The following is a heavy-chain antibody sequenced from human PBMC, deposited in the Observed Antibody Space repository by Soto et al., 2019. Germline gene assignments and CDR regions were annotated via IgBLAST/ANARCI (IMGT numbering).Heavy chain of an antibody. J-gene: IGHJ5*02. Sequence: GGSLRLSCATSGFTFSNYGMHWVRQAPGKGLEWVSIISFDGSNKYYADSVKGRFTISRDNSKNTLYLQMNSLRAEDTAVYYCAKDFAIFGVITPPNNWFDPWGQGTVVTVSS. CDR3: AKDFAIFGVITPPNNWFDP. D-gene: IGHD3-3*01. CDR2: ISFDGSNK. V-gene: IGHV3-30*18. CDR1: GFTFSNYG.